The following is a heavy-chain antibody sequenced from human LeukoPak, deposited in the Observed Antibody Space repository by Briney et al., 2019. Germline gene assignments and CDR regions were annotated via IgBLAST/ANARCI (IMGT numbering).Heavy chain of an antibody. Sequence: GGSLRLSCAASGFTVSSNYMSWVRQAPGKGLEWVSVIYSGGSTYYADSVKGRFTISRHNSKNTLYLQMNSLRAEDTAVYYCECRGYDILTGYFDYWGQGTLVTVSS. D-gene: IGHD3-9*01. CDR2: IYSGGST. V-gene: IGHV3-53*04. CDR3: ECRGYDILTGYFDY. CDR1: GFTVSSNY. J-gene: IGHJ4*02.